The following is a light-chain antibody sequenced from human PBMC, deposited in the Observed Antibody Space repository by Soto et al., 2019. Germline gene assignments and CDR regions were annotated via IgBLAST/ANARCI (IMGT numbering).Light chain of an antibody. V-gene: IGKV1-27*01. CDR1: HDISNY. J-gene: IGKJ1*01. CDR2: AAS. Sequence: DIQMTQSPSSLSASVGDRVSIACRASHDISNYLAWYQQKPGKVPKLLIYAASTLQSEVPSRFSGSGSGTDFTLTISSLQPEDVATYYCQKYNSAPYTFGQGTKVDIK. CDR3: QKYNSAPYT.